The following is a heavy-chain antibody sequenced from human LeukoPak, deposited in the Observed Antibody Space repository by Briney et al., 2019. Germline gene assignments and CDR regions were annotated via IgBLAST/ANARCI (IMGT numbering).Heavy chain of an antibody. V-gene: IGHV3-7*01. CDR1: GFTFSSYW. Sequence: PGGSLRLSCAASGFTFSSYWMSWVRQAPGKGLEWVANIKEDGSEKYSVDSVKGRFTISRDNAKNSLYLQMNSLRANDTAVYYCAGDEGFLSGSDYWGQGTLVTVSS. J-gene: IGHJ4*02. CDR3: AGDEGFLSGSDY. D-gene: IGHD3-3*01. CDR2: IKEDGSEK.